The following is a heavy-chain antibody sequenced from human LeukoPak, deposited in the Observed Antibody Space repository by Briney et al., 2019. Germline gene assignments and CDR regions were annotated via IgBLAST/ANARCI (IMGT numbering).Heavy chain of an antibody. V-gene: IGHV3-7*04. Sequence: GGSLRLSCAASGFPFSSYWMSWVRQAPGKGLEWVAAIKGDESEIYYVDSVKGRFTISRDNTKNSLYLQMNNLRAEDTAVFYCARDVYWGQGTLVTVSS. CDR1: GFPFSSYW. CDR2: IKGDESEI. CDR3: ARDVY. J-gene: IGHJ4*02.